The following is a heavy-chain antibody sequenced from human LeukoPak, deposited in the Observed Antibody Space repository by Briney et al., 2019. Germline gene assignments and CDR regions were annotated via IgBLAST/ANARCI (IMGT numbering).Heavy chain of an antibody. CDR3: ASARREDYYGSGSYLFDY. Sequence: SETLSLTCTVSGGSISSSSYYWGWIRQPPGKGLEWIGSIYYSGSTYYNPSLKSRVTISVDTSKNQFSLKLSSVTAADTAVYYCASARREDYYGSGSYLFDYWGQGTLVTVSS. CDR2: IYYSGST. J-gene: IGHJ4*02. V-gene: IGHV4-39*07. CDR1: GGSISSSSYY. D-gene: IGHD3-10*01.